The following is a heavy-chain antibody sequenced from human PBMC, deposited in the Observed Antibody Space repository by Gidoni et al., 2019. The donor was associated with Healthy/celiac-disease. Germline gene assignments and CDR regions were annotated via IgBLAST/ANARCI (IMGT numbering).Heavy chain of an antibody. V-gene: IGHV5-51*01. Sequence: EVQLVQPGAEVKKPGESLKISCKGSGYSVTSYWIGWVRQMPGKGLEWMGIIYPGDSDTRYSPSFQGQVTISADKSISTAYLQWSSLKASDTAMYYCARRSRIVGAKMGGPIDYWGQGTLVTVSS. D-gene: IGHD1-26*01. J-gene: IGHJ4*02. CDR3: ARRSRIVGAKMGGPIDY. CDR1: GYSVTSYW. CDR2: IYPGDSDT.